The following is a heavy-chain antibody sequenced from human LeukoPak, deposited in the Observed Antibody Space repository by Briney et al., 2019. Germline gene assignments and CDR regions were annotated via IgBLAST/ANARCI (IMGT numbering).Heavy chain of an antibody. Sequence: PGGSLRLSCAASGFTFSSYLMSWVRQAPGKGLEWVANIKQDGSEKYYVDSVKGRFTISRDNAKNSLYLQMNSLRAEDTAVYYCARAPLSYYYDSSGYPLGYWGQGTLVTVSS. D-gene: IGHD3-22*01. J-gene: IGHJ4*02. CDR2: IKQDGSEK. CDR1: GFTFSSYL. V-gene: IGHV3-7*01. CDR3: ARAPLSYYYDSSGYPLGY.